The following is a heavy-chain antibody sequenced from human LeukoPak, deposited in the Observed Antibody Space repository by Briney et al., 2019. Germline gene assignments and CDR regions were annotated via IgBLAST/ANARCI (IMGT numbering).Heavy chain of an antibody. CDR3: ATAPRDYYFGSGSMGSYFDY. CDR2: ISNDGSNK. Sequence: GGSLRLSCAASGFTFSSYAMHWVRQAPGKGLEWVAVISNDGSNKYYADSVKGRFTTSRDNSKNTLYVQMNSLRAEDTAVYYCATAPRDYYFGSGSMGSYFDYWGQGTLVTVSS. D-gene: IGHD3-10*01. CDR1: GFTFSSYA. V-gene: IGHV3-30-3*01. J-gene: IGHJ4*02.